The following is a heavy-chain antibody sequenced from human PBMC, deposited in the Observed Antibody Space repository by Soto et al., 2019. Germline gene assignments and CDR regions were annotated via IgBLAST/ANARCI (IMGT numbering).Heavy chain of an antibody. CDR2: ISAGGGNT. Sequence: PGGSLRLSCAASGFSFNIYAMKWVRQAPGKGLECVSAISAGGGNTYYADYVKGRFTISRDNSKNTLYLQMNSLRADDTAVYYCTKAPNYDYYYFLAVWGKGTTVTVSS. CDR3: TKAPNYDYYYFLAV. J-gene: IGHJ6*03. V-gene: IGHV3-23*01. CDR1: GFSFNIYA.